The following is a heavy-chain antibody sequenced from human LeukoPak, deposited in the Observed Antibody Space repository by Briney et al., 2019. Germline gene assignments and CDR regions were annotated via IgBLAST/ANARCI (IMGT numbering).Heavy chain of an antibody. D-gene: IGHD2-2*02. CDR2: IYTSGST. Sequence: SETPSLTCTVSGGSISSYYWSWIRQPAGKGLEWIGRIYTSGSTNYNPSLKSRVTMSVDTSKNQFSLKLSSVTAADTAVYYCARAQADCSSTSCYTSGFDYWGQGTLVTVSS. CDR1: GGSISSYY. J-gene: IGHJ4*02. CDR3: ARAQADCSSTSCYTSGFDY. V-gene: IGHV4-4*07.